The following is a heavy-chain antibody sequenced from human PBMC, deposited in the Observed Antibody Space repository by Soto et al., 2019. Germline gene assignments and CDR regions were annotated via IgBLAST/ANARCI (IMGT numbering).Heavy chain of an antibody. CDR3: ARDLSLWFGELPPIVY. D-gene: IGHD3-10*01. Sequence: QVQLVLSGAEVKKPGASVKVSCKASGYTFTSYGISWVRQAPGQGHEWMGWISAYNGNTNDAQKLQGRVTTTTATPTSTAHMELRSLRSDDTAVYYCARDLSLWFGELPPIVYWGQGTLVTVSS. J-gene: IGHJ4*02. CDR1: GYTFTSYG. CDR2: ISAYNGNT. V-gene: IGHV1-18*01.